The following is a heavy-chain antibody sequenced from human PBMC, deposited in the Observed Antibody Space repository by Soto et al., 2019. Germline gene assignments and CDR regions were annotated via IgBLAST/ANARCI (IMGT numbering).Heavy chain of an antibody. Sequence: EVQLVESGGGLVQPGGSLKLSCAASGFTFSGSAMHWVRQASGKGLEWVGRIRSKANSYATAYAASVKGRFTISRDDTKNTAYLQMNSLKTEDTAVYYCTRSGSYGDYWGQGTLVTVSS. CDR3: TRSGSYGDY. CDR1: GFTFSGSA. V-gene: IGHV3-73*01. CDR2: IRSKANSYAT. D-gene: IGHD1-26*01. J-gene: IGHJ4*02.